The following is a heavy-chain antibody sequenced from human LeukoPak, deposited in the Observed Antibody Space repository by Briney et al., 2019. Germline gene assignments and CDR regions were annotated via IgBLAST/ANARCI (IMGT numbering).Heavy chain of an antibody. CDR2: IYYSGST. Sequence: SETLSLTCTVSGGSISYYYRSWIRQPPGKGLEWIGYIYYSGSTNYNPSLKSRVTISVDTSKNQFSLKLSSVTAADTAVYYCARDSNYYYDDAFDIWGQGTMVTVSS. J-gene: IGHJ3*02. CDR3: ARDSNYYYDDAFDI. D-gene: IGHD3-22*01. V-gene: IGHV4-59*12. CDR1: GGSISYYY.